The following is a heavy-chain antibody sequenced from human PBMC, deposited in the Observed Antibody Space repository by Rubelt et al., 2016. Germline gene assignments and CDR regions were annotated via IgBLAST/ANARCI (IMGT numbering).Heavy chain of an antibody. V-gene: IGHV3-30*18. CDR2: ISYDGSNK. CDR1: GFTFSSYG. D-gene: IGHD3-10*01. J-gene: IGHJ6*04. Sequence: GFTFSSYGMHWVRQAPGNGLECVAVISYDGSNKYYADSVKGRFTISRDNSKNTLYLQMNSLRAEDTAVYYCAKDPWHPRVGSGSYRDTKNYYDYYGMDVWGKGTTVNVSS. CDR3: AKDPWHPRVGSGSYRDTKNYYDYYGMDV.